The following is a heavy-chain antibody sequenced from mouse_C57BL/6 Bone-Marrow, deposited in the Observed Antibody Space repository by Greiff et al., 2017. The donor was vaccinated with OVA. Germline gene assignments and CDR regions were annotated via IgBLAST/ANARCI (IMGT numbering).Heavy chain of an antibody. J-gene: IGHJ4*01. CDR2: RRNKDNDNTT. V-gene: IGHV7-1*01. D-gene: IGHD2-4*01. CDR1: GFTFSDFY. CDR3: ARDLYDYYRYYAMDY. Sequence: EVKVVESGGGLVQSGRSLRLSCATSGFTFSDFYMEWVSQAPGKGLEWIAARRNKDNDNTTEYSASVKGRFIVSSDTSQIILYLQMIALRAEDTTIYNCARDLYDYYRYYAMDYWGQGTTVTVSS.